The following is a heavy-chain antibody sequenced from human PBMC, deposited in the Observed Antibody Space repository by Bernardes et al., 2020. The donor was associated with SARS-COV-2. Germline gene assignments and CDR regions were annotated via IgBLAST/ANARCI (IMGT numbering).Heavy chain of an antibody. CDR2: IKQDGSEK. CDR3: ARDLHYCDSSGYNSYGMDV. Sequence: GSLRLSCAASGFTFSTYWRSWVRQAPGKGLEWVANIKQDGSEKYFVESVKGRFTVSRDNAKNSLYLQMNSLRAEDTAVYHCARDLHYCDSSGYNSYGMDVCGRGTSLTGSS. V-gene: IGHV3-7*01. J-gene: IGHJ6*02. D-gene: IGHD3-22*01. CDR1: GFTFSTYW.